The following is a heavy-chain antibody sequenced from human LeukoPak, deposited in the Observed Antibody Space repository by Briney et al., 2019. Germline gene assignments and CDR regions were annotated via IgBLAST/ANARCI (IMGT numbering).Heavy chain of an antibody. J-gene: IGHJ6*03. CDR1: GGSISSYY. CDR3: ARCSTGTYYYYYYMDV. D-gene: IGHD1-1*01. Sequence: NPSETLSLTXTVSGGSISSYYWSWIRQPAGKGMEWIGRIYTSGSTNYNPSLKSRVTMSVDTSKNHFSLKLSSVTAADTAVYYCARCSTGTYYYYYYMDVWGKGTTVTVSS. CDR2: IYTSGST. V-gene: IGHV4-4*07.